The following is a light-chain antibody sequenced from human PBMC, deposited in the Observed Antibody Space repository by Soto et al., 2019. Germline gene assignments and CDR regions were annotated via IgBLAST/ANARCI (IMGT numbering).Light chain of an antibody. J-gene: IGLJ1*01. CDR1: SSDVGGYNY. CDR3: SSYAGSNAFV. V-gene: IGLV2-8*01. Sequence: QSALTQPPSASGSPGQSVTISCTGTSSDVGGYNYVSWYQHHPGKAPKLMIYEVSKRPSGVPDRFSGSKSGNTASLTVSGLKAEDEADYYCSSYAGSNAFVFGTGNKVTVL. CDR2: EVS.